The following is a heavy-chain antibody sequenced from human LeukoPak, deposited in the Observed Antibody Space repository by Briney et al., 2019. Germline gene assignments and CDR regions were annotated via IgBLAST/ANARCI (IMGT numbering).Heavy chain of an antibody. J-gene: IGHJ4*02. CDR3: ALSPGGRGYPGGPFNY. V-gene: IGHV3-30*02. CDR1: GFTFSSYG. D-gene: IGHD4-23*01. Sequence: GGSLRLSCAASGFTFSSYGMHGVRQAPGKGLEWVAFIRYDGSNKYYADSVKGRFTISRDNSKNTLYLQMNSLRAEDTAVYYCALSPGGRGYPGGPFNYWGQGTLVTVSS. CDR2: IRYDGSNK.